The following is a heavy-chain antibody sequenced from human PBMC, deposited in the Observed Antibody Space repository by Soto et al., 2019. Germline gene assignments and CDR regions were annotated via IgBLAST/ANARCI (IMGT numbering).Heavy chain of an antibody. CDR2: ISYDGSNK. V-gene: IGHV3-30-3*01. CDR1: GFTFSSYA. CDR3: AREAVVVAATFDY. D-gene: IGHD2-15*01. Sequence: QVQLVESGGGVVQPGRSLRLSCAASGFTFSSYAMHWVRQAPGKGLEWVAVISYDGSNKYYADSVKGRFTISRDNSKNTLYLQMNSLRAEDTAVYYCAREAVVVAATFDYWGQGTLVTVSS. J-gene: IGHJ4*02.